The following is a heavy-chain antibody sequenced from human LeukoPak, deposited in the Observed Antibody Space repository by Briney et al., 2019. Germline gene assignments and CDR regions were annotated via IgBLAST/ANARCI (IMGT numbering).Heavy chain of an antibody. CDR3: ARISPVGRYYFDY. Sequence: ESGPVLVKPTETLTLTCTVSGFSLSNARMGVSWIRQPPGKALEWLAHIFSNDEKSYSTSLRSRLTISKDTSKSQVVLTMTNMDPVDTATYNCARISPVGRYYFDYWGQGTLVTVSS. J-gene: IGHJ4*02. CDR2: IFSNDEK. V-gene: IGHV2-26*01. CDR1: GFSLSNARMG. D-gene: IGHD1-26*01.